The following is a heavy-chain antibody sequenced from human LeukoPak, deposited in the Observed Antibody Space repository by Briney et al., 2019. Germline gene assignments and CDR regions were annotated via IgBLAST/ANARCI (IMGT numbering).Heavy chain of an antibody. D-gene: IGHD5-24*01. Sequence: GGSLRLSCAASGFTFSSYAMSWVRQAPGKGLEWVSAISGSGGSTYYADSVKGRFTISRDNAKNSLYLQMNSLRAEDSAIYYCTRVGYIDEGIDYWGQGTLVTVSS. CDR2: ISGSGGST. CDR1: GFTFSSYA. J-gene: IGHJ4*02. CDR3: TRVGYIDEGIDY. V-gene: IGHV3-23*01.